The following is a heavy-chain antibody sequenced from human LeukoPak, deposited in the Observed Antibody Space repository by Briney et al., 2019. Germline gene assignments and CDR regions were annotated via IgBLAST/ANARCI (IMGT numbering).Heavy chain of an antibody. V-gene: IGHV4-34*01. CDR1: GGSFSGYY. J-gene: IGHJ4*02. D-gene: IGHD4-17*01. CDR2: INHSGST. CDR3: ARVGVTTPYY. Sequence: PSETLSLTCAVYGGSFSGYYWSWIRQPPGKGLEWIGEINHSGSTDYNPSLKSRATISVDTSKNQFSLKLSSVTAADTAVYYCARVGVTTPYYWDQGTLVTVSS.